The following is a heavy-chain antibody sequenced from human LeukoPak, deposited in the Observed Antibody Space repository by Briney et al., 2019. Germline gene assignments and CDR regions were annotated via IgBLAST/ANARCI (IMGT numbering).Heavy chain of an antibody. CDR1: GGTFSSYA. CDR2: IIPIFGTA. D-gene: IGHD3-22*01. J-gene: IGHJ4*02. Sequence: SVKVSCKASGGTFSSYAISWVRQAPGQGLEWMGGIIPIFGTANYAQKFQGRVTITADESTSTAYMELSSLRSEDTAVYYCARDSGYHYDKFDCWGQGTLVTVSS. V-gene: IGHV1-69*13. CDR3: ARDSGYHYDKFDC.